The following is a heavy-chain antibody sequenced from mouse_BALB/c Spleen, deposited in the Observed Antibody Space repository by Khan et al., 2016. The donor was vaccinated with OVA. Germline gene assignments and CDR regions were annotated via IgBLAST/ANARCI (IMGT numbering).Heavy chain of an antibody. J-gene: IGHJ3*01. D-gene: IGHD1-3*01. CDR2: IDPSTGYA. CDR3: ARRGLNGIFVY. CDR1: GYSFITYW. Sequence: QVQLQQSGAELAKPGASLKMSCTASGYSFITYWIHWVKQRPGQGLEWIGYIDPSTGYAEYNQKFTDKATLTADKSSSTAYMQLTSLTSEDSAVYYLARRGLNGIFVYWGQGTLVTVSA. V-gene: IGHV1-7*01.